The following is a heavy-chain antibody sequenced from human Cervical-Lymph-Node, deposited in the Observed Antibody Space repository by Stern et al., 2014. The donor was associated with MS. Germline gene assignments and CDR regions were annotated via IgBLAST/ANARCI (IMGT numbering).Heavy chain of an antibody. D-gene: IGHD6-19*01. V-gene: IGHV3-9*01. CDR2: INWNSGTI. CDR3: TKSGGWYDGFDI. J-gene: IGHJ3*02. Sequence: EVQLVESGGDLVQPGRSLRLSCEASGFAFDDYAMHWVRQPPGKGLEWVSGINWNSGTIDYADSVKGRFTISRDNAKNSLYLQMNSLTSEDTALYYCTKSGGWYDGFDIWGQGTMVTVSS. CDR1: GFAFDDYA.